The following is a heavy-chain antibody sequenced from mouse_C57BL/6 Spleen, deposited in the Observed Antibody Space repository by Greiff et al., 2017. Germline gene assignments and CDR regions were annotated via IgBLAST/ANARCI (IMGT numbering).Heavy chain of an antibody. CDR3: ARRAYDCYWVAY. D-gene: IGHD2-3*01. V-gene: IGHV1-75*01. Sequence: QVQLQQSGPELVKPGASVKISCTASGYTITNSYMNWVKQRPEQGLEWIGWIVPGSGSTYYAAKFKGKATITVDTSSNTAYLLLSSLTSEDAAVYYCARRAYDCYWVAYWGQGTRLTVSA. CDR2: IVPGSGST. CDR1: GYTITNSY. J-gene: IGHJ3*01.